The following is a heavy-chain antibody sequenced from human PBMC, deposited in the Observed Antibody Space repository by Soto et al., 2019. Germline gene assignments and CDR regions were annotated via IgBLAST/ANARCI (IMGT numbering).Heavy chain of an antibody. CDR3: ARDRLMATAGTARHYFGLDV. CDR2: IYYSGST. D-gene: IGHD5-18*01. Sequence: QVQLQESGPGLVKPSQTLSLTCTVSGGSIRSGGYYWSWVRQSPRRGLEWIGNIYYSGSTYYNPSLKSRLTLSVDKSKNQFSLNLSSVTAADTAVYYCARDRLMATAGTARHYFGLDVWGQGTTVTVSS. J-gene: IGHJ6*02. V-gene: IGHV4-31*03. CDR1: GGSIRSGGYY.